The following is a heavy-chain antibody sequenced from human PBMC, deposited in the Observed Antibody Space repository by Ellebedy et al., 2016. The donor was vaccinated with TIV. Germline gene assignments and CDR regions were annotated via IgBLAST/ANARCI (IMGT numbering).Heavy chain of an antibody. CDR3: AKDINKGSSAYYYYMDV. CDR1: GFTFADYA. D-gene: IGHD2-2*01. Sequence: GGSLRLXXAASGFTFADYAMHRVRQAPGQGMEWVSGISWNSGSIGYADSVKGRFTISRDNAKNSLYLQMNSLRAEDTALYYCAKDINKGSSAYYYYMDVWGKGTTVTVSS. V-gene: IGHV3-9*01. J-gene: IGHJ6*03. CDR2: ISWNSGSI.